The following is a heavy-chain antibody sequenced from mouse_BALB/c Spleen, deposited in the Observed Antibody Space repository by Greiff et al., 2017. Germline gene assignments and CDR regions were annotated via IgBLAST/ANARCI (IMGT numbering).Heavy chain of an antibody. CDR1: GFTFSSYA. CDR3: AREGNYVY. Sequence: EVQRVESGGGLVKPGGSLKLSCAASGFTFSSYAMSWVRQTPEKRLEWVASISSGGSTYYPDSVKGRFTISRDNARNILYLQMSSLRSEDTAMYYCAREGNYVYWGQGTLVTVSA. CDR2: ISSGGST. V-gene: IGHV5-6-5*01. D-gene: IGHD2-1*01. J-gene: IGHJ3*01.